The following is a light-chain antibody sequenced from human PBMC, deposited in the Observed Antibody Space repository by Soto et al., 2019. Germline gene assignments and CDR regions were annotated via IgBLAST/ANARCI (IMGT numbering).Light chain of an antibody. Sequence: DIQMTQSPSSVSASVGDRVTITCRASQGVSNYLAWYQQKPGKVPKLLIYATSTLQSGVPSRFSGSGSGTDFTLTISSLQPEDVATYYCQKYNGAPWTFGQGTKLEIK. CDR1: QGVSNY. CDR3: QKYNGAPWT. V-gene: IGKV1-27*01. J-gene: IGKJ1*01. CDR2: ATS.